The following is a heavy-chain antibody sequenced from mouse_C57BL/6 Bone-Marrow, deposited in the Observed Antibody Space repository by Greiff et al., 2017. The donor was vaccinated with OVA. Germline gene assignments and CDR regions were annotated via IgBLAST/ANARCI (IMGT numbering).Heavy chain of an antibody. CDR2: ISYDGSN. CDR3: ARGYSPDY. Sequence: EVQLQESGPGLVKPSQSLSLTCSVTGYSITSGYYWNWIRQFPGNKLEWMGYISYDGSNNYNPSLKNRISITRDTSKNQFFLKLNSVTTEDTATYYCARGYSPDYWGQGTSVTVSS. CDR1: GYSITSGYY. J-gene: IGHJ4*01. V-gene: IGHV3-6*01.